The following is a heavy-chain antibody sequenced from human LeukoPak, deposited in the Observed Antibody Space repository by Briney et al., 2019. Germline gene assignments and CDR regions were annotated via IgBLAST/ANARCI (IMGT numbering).Heavy chain of an antibody. D-gene: IGHD2-15*01. V-gene: IGHV3-66*01. CDR3: ARVQSGGWHKLFDY. J-gene: IGHJ4*02. CDR1: GLTVSSNY. Sequence: PGGSLRLSCAASGLTVSSNYVSWVRQAPGKGLEWVSVIYSGGSTYYADSVKGRFTISRDNSKNTLYLQMNSLRAEDTAVYYCARVQSGGWHKLFDYWGQGTLVTVSS. CDR2: IYSGGST.